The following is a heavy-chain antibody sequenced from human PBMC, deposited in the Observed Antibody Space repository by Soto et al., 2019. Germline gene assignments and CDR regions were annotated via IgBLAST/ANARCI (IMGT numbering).Heavy chain of an antibody. CDR3: ASGISRYNWFDP. J-gene: IGHJ5*02. D-gene: IGHD2-15*01. Sequence: SETLSLTCTFSGGSISSYYWSWIRQPPGKGLEWIGYIYYSGSTNYNPSLKSRVTISVDTSKNQFSLKLSSVTAADTAVYYCASGISRYNWFDPWGQGTLVTVSS. CDR2: IYYSGST. V-gene: IGHV4-59*01. CDR1: GGSISSYY.